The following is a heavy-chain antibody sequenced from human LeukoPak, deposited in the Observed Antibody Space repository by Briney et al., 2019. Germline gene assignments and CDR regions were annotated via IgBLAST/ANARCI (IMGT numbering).Heavy chain of an antibody. Sequence: SVKVSCKASGFTFSTSAVQRVRQARGQRLEWIGWVVVGSGNTNYAQKFQERVTITRDMSTSTAYMELSSLRSEDTAVYYCVADDLLSVQWGQGTLVTVSS. D-gene: IGHD3-3*01. CDR2: VVVGSGNT. V-gene: IGHV1-58*01. CDR3: VADDLLSVQ. J-gene: IGHJ4*02. CDR1: GFTFSTSA.